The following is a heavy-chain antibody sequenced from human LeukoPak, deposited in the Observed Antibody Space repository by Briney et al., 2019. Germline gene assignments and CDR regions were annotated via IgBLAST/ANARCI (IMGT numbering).Heavy chain of an antibody. V-gene: IGHV4-61*09. D-gene: IGHD3-10*01. CDR2: IYTTGST. CDR1: GGSISSGSYY. CDR3: ARGAYFYGSGINWFDP. J-gene: IGHJ5*02. Sequence: SETLSLTCTVSGGSISSGSYYWSWIRQPAGKGLEWIGHIYTTGSTKYNPSLKSRVTISLDTSKNQVSLKLSSVTAADTAVYYCARGAYFYGSGINWFDPWGQGTLITVSS.